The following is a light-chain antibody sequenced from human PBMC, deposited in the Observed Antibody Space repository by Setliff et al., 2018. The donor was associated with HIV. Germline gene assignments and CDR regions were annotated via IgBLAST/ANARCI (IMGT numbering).Light chain of an antibody. CDR2: EVN. V-gene: IGLV2-23*02. CDR3: CSYTADTTLYV. J-gene: IGLJ1*01. CDR1: NSDIGSYNL. Sequence: QSALTQPASVSGSPRQSITISCTGTNSDIGSYNLVSWYQQHPGRAPKLIIYEVNKRPSEVSSRFSGSKSGNTASLTISDLQADDEADYYCCSYTADTTLYVFATGTKVTVL.